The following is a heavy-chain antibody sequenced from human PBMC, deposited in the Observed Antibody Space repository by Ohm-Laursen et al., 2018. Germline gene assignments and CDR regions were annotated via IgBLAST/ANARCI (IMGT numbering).Heavy chain of an antibody. Sequence: SLRLSCAASGFTFDDYAMHWVRQAPGKGLEWVSSISWNSGNIGYADSVKGRFTISRDNAKNSLYLQMNSLRAEDTALYYCAKATYYYGSGSYVYFDYWGQGTLVTVSS. CDR2: ISWNSGNI. CDR3: AKATYYYGSGSYVYFDY. V-gene: IGHV3-9*01. D-gene: IGHD3-10*01. CDR1: GFTFDDYA. J-gene: IGHJ4*02.